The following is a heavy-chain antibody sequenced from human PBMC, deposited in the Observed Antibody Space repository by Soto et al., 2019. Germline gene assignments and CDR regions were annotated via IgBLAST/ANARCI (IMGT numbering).Heavy chain of an antibody. CDR1: GGSISSYH. J-gene: IGHJ5*02. CDR2: IYYSGSA. Sequence: PSETLSLTCTVSGGSISSYHWSWIRQPPGKGLEWIGFIYYSGSANYNPSLKSRVTISVDTSKNQISLKLSSVTAADTAVYYCARHLGYDSSGYYRNWFDPWGQGTLVTVSS. CDR3: ARHLGYDSSGYYRNWFDP. V-gene: IGHV4-59*08. D-gene: IGHD3-22*01.